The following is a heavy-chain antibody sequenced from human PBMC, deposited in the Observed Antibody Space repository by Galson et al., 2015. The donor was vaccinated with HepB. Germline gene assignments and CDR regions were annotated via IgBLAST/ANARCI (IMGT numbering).Heavy chain of an antibody. CDR1: GYTLSSYS. Sequence: SVKVSCKASGYTLSSYSMHWVRQAPGQRLEWMGWINAGNDNTKYSQKFQDRVTITRDTSATTAYMELNSLRSDDTAVYYCARGSSSWPATYYFDYWGQGTLVTVSS. J-gene: IGHJ4*02. CDR2: INAGNDNT. CDR3: ARGSSSWPATYYFDY. V-gene: IGHV1-3*01. D-gene: IGHD6-13*01.